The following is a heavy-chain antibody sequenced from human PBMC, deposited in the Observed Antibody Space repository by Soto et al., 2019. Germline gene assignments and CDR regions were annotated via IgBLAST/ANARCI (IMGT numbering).Heavy chain of an antibody. V-gene: IGHV3-30*03. D-gene: IGHD3-10*01. CDR3: AGLLWFGESQDAFDI. Sequence: QVQLVESGGGVVQPGRSLRLSCAASGFTFSSDGMHWVRQAPGKGLEWVAVISYDGSNKYYADSVKGRFTISRDNSKNTLYLQMNSLRAEDTAVYYCAGLLWFGESQDAFDIWGQGTMVTVSS. CDR2: ISYDGSNK. J-gene: IGHJ3*02. CDR1: GFTFSSDG.